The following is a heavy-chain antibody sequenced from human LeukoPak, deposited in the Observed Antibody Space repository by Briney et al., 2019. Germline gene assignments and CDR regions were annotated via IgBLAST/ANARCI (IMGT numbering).Heavy chain of an antibody. V-gene: IGHV4-4*07. CDR2: IYTSGTT. CDR1: GGSISSYY. J-gene: IGHJ5*02. D-gene: IGHD2-15*01. Sequence: PSETLSLTCAVSGGSISSYYWSWIRQPAGKGLEWIGRIYTSGTTNYNPSLKSRVTISVDTSKNQFSLKLSSVTAADTAVYYCARMGSYCSGGSCYVWFDPWGQGTLVTVSS. CDR3: ARMGSYCSGGSCYVWFDP.